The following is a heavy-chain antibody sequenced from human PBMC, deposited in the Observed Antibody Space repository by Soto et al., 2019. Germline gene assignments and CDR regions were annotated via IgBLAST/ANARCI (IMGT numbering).Heavy chain of an antibody. D-gene: IGHD5-12*01. Sequence: EAQLLESGGGLVQPGESLRLSCAAPGFTFRQYAMSWVRQAPGKGLEWVSAISDSGTRTYYADSVKGRFTVSRDNSRNTLYLQMNSLRAEDTAVYYCAKVFVATIREGFDYWGQGTLVTVSS. V-gene: IGHV3-23*01. CDR3: AKVFVATIREGFDY. J-gene: IGHJ4*02. CDR2: ISDSGTRT. CDR1: GFTFRQYA.